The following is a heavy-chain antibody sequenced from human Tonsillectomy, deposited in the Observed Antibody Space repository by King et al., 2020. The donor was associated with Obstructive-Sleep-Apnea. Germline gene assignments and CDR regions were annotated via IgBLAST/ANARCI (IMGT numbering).Heavy chain of an antibody. J-gene: IGHJ6*02. CDR2: IYYSVST. Sequence: QLQESGPGLVKPSETLSLTCTVSCGSISSYYCSWIRQPPGKGLGWIGNIYYSVSTNYNPSLKSRVTISVDTSKNQFSLKLSSVTAAVTAVYYCAGGGPPPYDYVWGSYRPHGMDVWGQGTTVTVSS. D-gene: IGHD3-16*02. CDR1: CGSISSYY. V-gene: IGHV4-59*01. CDR3: AGGGPPPYDYVWGSYRPHGMDV.